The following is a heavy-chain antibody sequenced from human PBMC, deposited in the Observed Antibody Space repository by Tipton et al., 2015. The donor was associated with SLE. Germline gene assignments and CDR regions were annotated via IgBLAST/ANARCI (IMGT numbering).Heavy chain of an antibody. CDR2: INYSGST. CDR1: GFTFSSYA. J-gene: IGHJ3*02. D-gene: IGHD6-13*01. Sequence: LRLSCAASGFTFSSYAMSWVRQAPGKGLEWIGSINYSGSTYYNPSLKSRVTISVDTSKNQFSLKLSSVTAADTAVYYCASYGGSSWGDAFDIWGQGTMVTVSS. CDR3: ASYGGSSWGDAFDI. V-gene: IGHV4-38-2*01.